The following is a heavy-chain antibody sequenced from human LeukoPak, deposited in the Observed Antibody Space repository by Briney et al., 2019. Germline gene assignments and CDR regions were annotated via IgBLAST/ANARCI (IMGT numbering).Heavy chain of an antibody. J-gene: IGHJ5*02. D-gene: IGHD4-17*01. CDR2: INPNSGGT. Sequence: ASVKVSCKASGYTFTGYYMHWVRQAPGQGLEWMGWINPNSGGTNYAQKFQGWVTMTRDTSISTAYMELSRLRSDDTAVYYCARVTSYGDSRGWFDPWGQGTLVTVSS. CDR3: ARVTSYGDSRGWFDP. CDR1: GYTFTGYY. V-gene: IGHV1-2*04.